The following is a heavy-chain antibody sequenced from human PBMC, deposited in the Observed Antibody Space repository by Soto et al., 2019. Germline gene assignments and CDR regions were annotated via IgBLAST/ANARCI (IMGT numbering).Heavy chain of an antibody. CDR2: VSPENRNA. Sequence: ASVKVSCKTSGYTFTEYDINWVRQAPGQRLEYMGWVSPENRNAGYAPQFRGRVSMTADTSINTVYLELTTLTYEDTAVYYCEVTTGYWGQGTMVPVSS. J-gene: IGHJ4*02. CDR3: EVTTGY. V-gene: IGHV1-8*01. CDR1: GYTFTEYD. D-gene: IGHD4-17*01.